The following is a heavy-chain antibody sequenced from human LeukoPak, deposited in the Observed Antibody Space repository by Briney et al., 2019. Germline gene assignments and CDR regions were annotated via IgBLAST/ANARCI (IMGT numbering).Heavy chain of an antibody. Sequence: GGSLRLSCAASGFTFNTYAMHWVRQAPGKGLEWVAVISYDGSNKYYADSVKGRFTISRDNSENTLYLQMNSLRAEDTAVYYCARYRHLGYWGQGTLVTVSS. V-gene: IGHV3-30*04. CDR3: ARYRHLGY. CDR2: ISYDGSNK. J-gene: IGHJ4*02. CDR1: GFTFNTYA.